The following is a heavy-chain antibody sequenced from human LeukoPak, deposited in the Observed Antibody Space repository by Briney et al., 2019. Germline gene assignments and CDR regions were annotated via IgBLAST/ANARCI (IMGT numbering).Heavy chain of an antibody. V-gene: IGHV4-4*09. CDR3: ARQGQQLVQGYMDV. J-gene: IGHJ6*03. Sequence: PSETLSLTCTVSGGSISSYYWSWIRQPPGKGLEWIGYIYTSGSTNYNPSLKSRVTISVDTSKNQLSLKLSSVTAADTAVYYCARQGQQLVQGYMDVWGKGTTVTVSS. CDR2: IYTSGST. D-gene: IGHD6-13*01. CDR1: GGSISSYY.